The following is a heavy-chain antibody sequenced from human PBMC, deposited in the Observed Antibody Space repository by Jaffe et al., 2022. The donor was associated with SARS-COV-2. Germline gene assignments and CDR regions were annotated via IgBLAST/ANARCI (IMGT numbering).Heavy chain of an antibody. CDR3: ARVHFWNGPADL. CDR2: IYYSGTT. Sequence: QVQLQGSGPGLVKPSETLSLTCTVSGGSISSGSYYWSWIRQPPGKGLEWIGYIYYSGTTNFNPSLKSRVTTSVDTSKNQFSLSLSSVTAADTAVYYCARVHFWNGPADLWGQGTLVTVSS. V-gene: IGHV4-61*01. CDR1: GGSISSGSYY. J-gene: IGHJ5*02. D-gene: IGHD3-3*01.